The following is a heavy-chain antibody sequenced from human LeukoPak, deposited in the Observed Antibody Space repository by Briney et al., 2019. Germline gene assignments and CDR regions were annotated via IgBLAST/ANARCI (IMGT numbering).Heavy chain of an antibody. D-gene: IGHD3-10*01. CDR3: LAAGGY. CDR2: IKPDGSEK. CDR1: GFTFSSYG. V-gene: IGHV3-7*01. Sequence: GGSLRLSCAASGFTFSSYGMHWVRQAPGKGLEWVANIKPDGSEKYYVDSVKGRFTISRDNAKNSLYLQMNSLSAGDTAVYYCLAAGGYWGQGTLVTVSS. J-gene: IGHJ4*02.